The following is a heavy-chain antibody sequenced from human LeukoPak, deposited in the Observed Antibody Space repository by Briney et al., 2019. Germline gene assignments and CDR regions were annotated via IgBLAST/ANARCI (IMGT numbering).Heavy chain of an antibody. CDR3: AKRSLDLSCLDY. CDR1: GFTFGDNA. Sequence: GGSLRLSCAASGFTFGDNAMHWVRQAPGKGLKWVSGITWNGDSATYAESVRGRFTISRDNAKDSLYLQMNSLRTEDTAVYYCAKRSLDLSCLDYWGQGILVTVSS. V-gene: IGHV3-9*01. CDR2: ITWNGDSA. D-gene: IGHD5/OR15-5a*01. J-gene: IGHJ4*02.